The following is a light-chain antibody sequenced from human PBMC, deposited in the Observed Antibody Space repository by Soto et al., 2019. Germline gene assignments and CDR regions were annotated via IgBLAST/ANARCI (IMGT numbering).Light chain of an antibody. J-gene: IGKJ1*01. V-gene: IGKV3-20*01. Sequence: EIVLTQSPCTLSLSPGERATLSCRASQSVSSSYLAWYQQKPGQAPRLLIYGASSRATGIPDRFSGSGSGTDFTLTISRLEPEDFAVYYCQQYGSYPWTFGQGTKVDIK. CDR2: GAS. CDR1: QSVSSSY. CDR3: QQYGSYPWT.